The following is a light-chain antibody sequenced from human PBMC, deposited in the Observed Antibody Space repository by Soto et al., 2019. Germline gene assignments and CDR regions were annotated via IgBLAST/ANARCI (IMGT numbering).Light chain of an antibody. CDR3: SSYTSSSTLPYV. CDR2: DVS. CDR1: SSEVGGYNY. V-gene: IGLV2-14*01. Sequence: QSVLTQPASVSGSPGQSITISCTGTSSEVGGYNYVSWYQQHPGKAPKLMIYDVSNRPSGVSNRFSGSKSGNMASLTISGLQAEDEADYYCSSYTSSSTLPYVFGTGTKVTVL. J-gene: IGLJ1*01.